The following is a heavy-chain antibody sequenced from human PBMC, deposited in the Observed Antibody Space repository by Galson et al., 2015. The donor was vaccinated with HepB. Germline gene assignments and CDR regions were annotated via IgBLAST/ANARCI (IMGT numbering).Heavy chain of an antibody. D-gene: IGHD2-2*01. CDR2: INAGNGNT. Sequence: SVKVSCKASGYTFTSYYMHWVRQAPGQGLEWMGIINAGNGNTKYSQEFQGRVTITRDTSASTAYMELSSLRSEDMAVYYCARAIYCSSTSCWGFDYWGQGTLVTVSS. CDR3: ARAIYCSSTSCWGFDY. CDR1: GYTFTSYY. V-gene: IGHV1-3*03. J-gene: IGHJ4*02.